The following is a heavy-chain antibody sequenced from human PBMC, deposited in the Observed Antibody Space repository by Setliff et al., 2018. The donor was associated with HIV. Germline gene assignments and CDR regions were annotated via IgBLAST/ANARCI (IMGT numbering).Heavy chain of an antibody. J-gene: IGHJ4*02. CDR3: ATDMYFNFWSGYPFRQSLDH. V-gene: IGHV3-30*03. CDR1: GGSISSGFY. CDR2: ISYNGIYT. D-gene: IGHD3-3*01. Sequence: QPSETLSLTCTVSGGSISSGFYYWNWIRQSPGKGLEWVAVISYNGIYTYYLDSVKGRFTISRDNSKKTLFLQMNDLRAEDSALYYCATDMYFNFWSGYPFRQSLDHWGLGTLVTVSS.